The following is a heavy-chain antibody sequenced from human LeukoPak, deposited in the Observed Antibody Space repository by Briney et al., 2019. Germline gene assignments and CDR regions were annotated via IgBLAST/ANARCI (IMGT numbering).Heavy chain of an antibody. CDR2: IYYSGAT. V-gene: IGHV4-39*01. CDR3: ASGMDV. Sequence: SETLSLTCSVSGGSISNSRYYWGWLRQPPGKGLEWIGSIYYSGATNSNPSLRSRLTISVDTSKNQFSLKLSSVTAADTAVYYCASGMDVWGQGTTVTVSS. J-gene: IGHJ6*02. CDR1: GGSISNSRYY.